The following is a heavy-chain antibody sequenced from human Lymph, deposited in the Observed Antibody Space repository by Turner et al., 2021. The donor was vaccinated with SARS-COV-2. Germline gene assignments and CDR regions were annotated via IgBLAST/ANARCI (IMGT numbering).Heavy chain of an antibody. Sequence: QVQLVQSGAEVKKPGSSVKVSCKASGGTFSSYAITWVRQAPGQGLEWMGGIIPILAIANYAQKFQGRVTITADKSTRTAYMELSSLRSEDTAVYYCARDSPYCSSTSCYDPWGQGTLVTVSS. CDR3: ARDSPYCSSTSCYDP. V-gene: IGHV1-69*10. D-gene: IGHD2-2*01. J-gene: IGHJ5*02. CDR2: IIPILAIA. CDR1: GGTFSSYA.